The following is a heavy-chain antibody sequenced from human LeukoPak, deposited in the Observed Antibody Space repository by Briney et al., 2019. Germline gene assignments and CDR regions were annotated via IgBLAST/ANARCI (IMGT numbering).Heavy chain of an antibody. Sequence: GGSLRLSCAASGFTFSSYWMHWVRQAPGKGLVWVSRINSDGSSTSYADSVKGRFTISRDNAKNTLYLQMNSLRAEDTAVYYCASNNWNYAFDYWGQGTLVTVSS. J-gene: IGHJ4*02. CDR1: GFTFSSYW. V-gene: IGHV3-74*01. CDR2: INSDGSST. CDR3: ASNNWNYAFDY. D-gene: IGHD1-7*01.